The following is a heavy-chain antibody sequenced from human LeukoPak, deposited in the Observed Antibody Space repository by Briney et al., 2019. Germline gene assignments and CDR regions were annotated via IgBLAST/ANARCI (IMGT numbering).Heavy chain of an antibody. CDR2: IYYSGST. D-gene: IGHD5-24*01. V-gene: IGHV4-59*01. Sequence: PSETLSLTCTVSGGYISSYYWSWIRQPPGKGLEWIGYIYYSGSTNYNPSLKSRVTISVDTSKNQFSLKLSSVTAADTAVYYCARGGMATVHFDYWGQGTLVTVSS. J-gene: IGHJ4*02. CDR3: ARGGMATVHFDY. CDR1: GGYISSYY.